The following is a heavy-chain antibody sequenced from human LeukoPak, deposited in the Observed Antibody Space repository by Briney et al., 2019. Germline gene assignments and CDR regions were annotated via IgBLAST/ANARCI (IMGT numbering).Heavy chain of an antibody. CDR1: GYTFTSYY. D-gene: IGHD2-8*01. CDR2: INPSGGST. J-gene: IGHJ6*02. V-gene: IGHV1-46*01. Sequence: GASVKVSCKASGYTFTSYYMHWVRQAPGQGLEWMGIINPSGGSTSYAQKLQGRVTMTTDTSTSTAYMELRSLRSDDTAVYYCARDWGYCTNGVCYIYYYYYGMDVWGQGTTVTVSS. CDR3: ARDWGYCTNGVCYIYYYYYGMDV.